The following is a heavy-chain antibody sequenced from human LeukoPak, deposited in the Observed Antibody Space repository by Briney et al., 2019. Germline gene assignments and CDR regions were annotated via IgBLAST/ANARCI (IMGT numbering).Heavy chain of an antibody. Sequence: SETLSLTGTVSGGSISSYYWSWIRQPPGKGLEWIGYFYCSGSTKYNPSLKSRVTISVDTSKNQFSLKLSSVTAADTAVYYCARGEGLRWYGDAFDIWGQKTMVTVSS. D-gene: IGHD4-23*01. CDR3: ARGEGLRWYGDAFDI. CDR1: GGSISSYY. V-gene: IGHV4-59*01. J-gene: IGHJ3*02. CDR2: FYCSGST.